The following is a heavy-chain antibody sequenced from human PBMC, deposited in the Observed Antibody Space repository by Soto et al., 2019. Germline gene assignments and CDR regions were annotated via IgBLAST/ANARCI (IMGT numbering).Heavy chain of an antibody. CDR1: GYTFASYA. CDR3: ARDPPQPDY. D-gene: IGHD1-1*01. Sequence: QVQLVQSGAEVKKPGASVKVSCKASGYTFASYAISWMRQAPGQGLEWMGWISAYNGNTNYAQKLQGRVTMTTDTSTITAYMELRSLSSDDTAVYYCARDPPQPDYWGQGTLVTGSS. CDR2: ISAYNGNT. V-gene: IGHV1-18*01. J-gene: IGHJ4*02.